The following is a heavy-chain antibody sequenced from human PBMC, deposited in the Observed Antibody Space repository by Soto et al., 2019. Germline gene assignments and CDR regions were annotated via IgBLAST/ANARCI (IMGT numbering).Heavy chain of an antibody. CDR2: VSVSGGTT. CDR3: AHGDITIFGVVIDY. CDR1: GFMFNNYA. J-gene: IGHJ4*02. D-gene: IGHD3-3*01. V-gene: IGHV3-23*01. Sequence: GGSLRLSCAASGFMFNNYAMSWVRQAPGKGLEWVSTVSVSGGTTYYADSLKGGFTISRDNSKKTVYLQMTNMDPVDTATYYCAHGDITIFGVVIDYWGQGTLVTVSS.